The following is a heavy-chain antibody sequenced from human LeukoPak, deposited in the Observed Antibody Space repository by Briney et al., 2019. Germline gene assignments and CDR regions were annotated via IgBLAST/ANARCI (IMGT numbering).Heavy chain of an antibody. V-gene: IGHV4-39*07. CDR1: GDSTSSRSYY. J-gene: IGHJ4*02. Sequence: SETLSLTCTVSGDSTSSRSYYWGWIRQPPGKGLEWIGSMYYSGSTYYNPSLKSRVTISVDTSKNQFSLKLSSVTAADTAVYYCARWRGATNFDYWGQGTLVTVSS. CDR3: ARWRGATNFDY. CDR2: MYYSGST. D-gene: IGHD1-26*01.